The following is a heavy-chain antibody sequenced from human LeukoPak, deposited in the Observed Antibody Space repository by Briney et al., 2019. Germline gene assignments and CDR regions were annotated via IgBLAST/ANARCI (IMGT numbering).Heavy chain of an antibody. J-gene: IGHJ4*02. CDR1: GYTFTNYG. Sequence: ASVKVSCKASGYTFTNYGISWVRQAPGQGLEWMGWINPNSGGTNYAQKFQGRVTMTRDTSISTAYMELSRLRSDDTAVYYCARELREAYCGGDCQYYFDYWGQGTLVTVSS. D-gene: IGHD2-21*02. CDR2: INPNSGGT. V-gene: IGHV1-2*02. CDR3: ARELREAYCGGDCQYYFDY.